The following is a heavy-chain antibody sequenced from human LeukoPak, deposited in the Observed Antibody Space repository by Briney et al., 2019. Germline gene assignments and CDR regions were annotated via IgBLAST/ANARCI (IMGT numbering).Heavy chain of an antibody. D-gene: IGHD3-22*01. CDR1: GGSISSGGYY. CDR2: IYYSGST. V-gene: IGHV4-31*03. CDR3: ARVRYDSSGYYFDY. Sequence: SETLSLTCTVSGGSISSGGYYWSWLRQHQGKGLEWIGYIYYSGSTYYNPSLKSRFTISVDTSKNQFSLKLSSVTAADTAVYYCARVRYDSSGYYFDYWGQGTLVTVSS. J-gene: IGHJ4*02.